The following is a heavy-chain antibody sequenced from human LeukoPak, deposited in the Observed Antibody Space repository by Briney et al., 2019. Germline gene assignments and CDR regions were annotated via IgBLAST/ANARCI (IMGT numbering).Heavy chain of an antibody. CDR3: AKGMDYYESSAFDY. V-gene: IGHV3-23*01. CDR2: FSGSGGST. D-gene: IGHD3-22*01. CDR1: GFTFSNYA. J-gene: IGHJ4*02. Sequence: PGGSLRLSCAASGFTFSNYAMNWVRQAPGKGLEWVSGFSGSGGSTYHADSVKGRFTISRDNSKNSLYLQMNSLRVEDTAVYYCAKGMDYYESSAFDYWGQGTQVTVSS.